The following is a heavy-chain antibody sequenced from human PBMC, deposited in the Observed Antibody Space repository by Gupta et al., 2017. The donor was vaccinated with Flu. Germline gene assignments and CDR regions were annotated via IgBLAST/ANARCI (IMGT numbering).Heavy chain of an antibody. V-gene: IGHV3-23*01. CDR1: GFTFSSYA. CDR2: ISGSGGST. J-gene: IGHJ4*02. D-gene: IGHD6-13*01. Sequence: FVQPGGFLRLSCAASGFTFSSYALSWVRQAPGKGLEWVSAISGSGGSTYYADSVKGRFTISRDNSKNTLYLQMNSLRAEDTAVYYCAKAGVAAAGTFDYWGQGTLVTVSS. CDR3: AKAGVAAAGTFDY.